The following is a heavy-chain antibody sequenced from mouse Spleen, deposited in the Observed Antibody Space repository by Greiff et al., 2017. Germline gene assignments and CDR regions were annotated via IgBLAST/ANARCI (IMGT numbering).Heavy chain of an antibody. CDR1: GFTFSDYY. J-gene: IGHJ2*01. Sequence: EVQGVESGGGLVQPGGSLKLSCATSGFTFSDYYMYWVRQTPEKRLEWVAYISNGGGSTYYPDTVKGRFTISRDNAKNTLYLQMSRLKSEDTAMYYCARGYYRYLDYWGQGTTLTVSS. D-gene: IGHD2-14*01. V-gene: IGHV5-12*02. CDR3: ARGYYRYLDY. CDR2: ISNGGGST.